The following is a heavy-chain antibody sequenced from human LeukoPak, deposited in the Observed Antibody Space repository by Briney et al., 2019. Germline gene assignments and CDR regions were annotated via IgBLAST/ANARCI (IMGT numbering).Heavy chain of an antibody. CDR3: ARRGWYDSSGYYFDY. D-gene: IGHD3-22*01. J-gene: IGHJ4*02. CDR2: IYYSGST. Sequence: SETLSLTCTVSGGSISSYYWSWIRQPPGKGLEWIGYIYYSGSTNYNPSLKSRVTISVDTSKNQFSLKLSSVTAADTAVYYCARRGWYDSSGYYFDYWGQGTLVTVSS. V-gene: IGHV4-59*08. CDR1: GGSISSYY.